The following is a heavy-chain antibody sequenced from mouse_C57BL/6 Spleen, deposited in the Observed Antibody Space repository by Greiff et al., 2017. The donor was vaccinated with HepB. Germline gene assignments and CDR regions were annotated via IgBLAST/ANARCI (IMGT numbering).Heavy chain of an antibody. CDR2: IYPGSGST. V-gene: IGHV1-55*01. CDR1: GYTFTSYW. J-gene: IGHJ4*01. Sequence: QVQLQQPGAELVKPGASVKMSCKASGYTFTSYWITWVKQRPGQGLEWIGDIYPGSGSTNYNEKFKSKATLTVDTSASTAYMQLSSLTSEDSAVYYCASDGYFYYAMDYWGQGTSVTVSS. CDR3: ASDGYFYYAMDY. D-gene: IGHD2-3*01.